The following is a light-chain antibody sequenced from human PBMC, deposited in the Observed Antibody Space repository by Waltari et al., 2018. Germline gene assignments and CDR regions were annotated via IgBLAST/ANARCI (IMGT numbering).Light chain of an antibody. CDR2: GAS. Sequence: EIVMTQSPATLSVSQGERATLTCRASQSVSTNLAWYQQKPGQAPRLLIYGASTRATGIPARFSGGGSGTEFTLTISSLQSEDFAVYYCQQYNDWPPMYTFGQGTKLDI. CDR1: QSVSTN. V-gene: IGKV3-15*01. J-gene: IGKJ2*01. CDR3: QQYNDWPPMYT.